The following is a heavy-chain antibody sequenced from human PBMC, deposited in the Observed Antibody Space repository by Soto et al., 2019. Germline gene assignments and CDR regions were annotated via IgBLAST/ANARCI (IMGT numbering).Heavy chain of an antibody. J-gene: IGHJ4*02. Sequence: QVQLVQSGAEVKKPGASVKVSCKASGYTFTSYAMHWVRQAPGQRLEWMGWINAGNGNTKYSQKFQGRATITSETSASPAYMELSSLRSEDTAVYYCARDLCSSGYYPAFDYLGQGTLVTVFS. CDR2: INAGNGNT. CDR1: GYTFTSYA. CDR3: ARDLCSSGYYPAFDY. V-gene: IGHV1-3*01. D-gene: IGHD3-22*01.